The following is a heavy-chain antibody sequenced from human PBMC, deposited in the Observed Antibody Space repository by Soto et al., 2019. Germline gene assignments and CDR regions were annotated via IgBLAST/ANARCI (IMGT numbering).Heavy chain of an antibody. CDR2: ISYDGSYK. Sequence: QVHLVESGGGVVQPGRSLRLSCAASGFTFSSYSMHWVRQAPGKGLEWVAVISYDGSYKYNADAVKGRLTISRDNSRNTLYLQMNSLRADDTAVYYCARGAGIAVTSTSFDCWGQGTLVTVSS. D-gene: IGHD6-19*01. CDR3: ARGAGIAVTSTSFDC. J-gene: IGHJ4*02. CDR1: GFTFSSYS. V-gene: IGHV3-30-3*01.